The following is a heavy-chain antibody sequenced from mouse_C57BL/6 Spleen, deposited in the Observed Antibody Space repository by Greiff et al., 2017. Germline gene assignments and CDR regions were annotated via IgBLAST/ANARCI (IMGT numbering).Heavy chain of an antibody. CDR1: GYTFTSYW. J-gene: IGHJ2*01. D-gene: IGHD5-5*01. V-gene: IGHV1-59*01. CDR3: ARGLPGFYY. CDR2: IDPSDSYT. Sequence: QVQLQQPGAELVRPGTSVKLSCKASGYTFTSYWMHWVKQRPGQGLEWIGVIDPSDSYTNYNQKFKGKATLTVDTSSSTAYMQLSSLTSLDSAVYYCARGLPGFYYWGQGTTLTVSS.